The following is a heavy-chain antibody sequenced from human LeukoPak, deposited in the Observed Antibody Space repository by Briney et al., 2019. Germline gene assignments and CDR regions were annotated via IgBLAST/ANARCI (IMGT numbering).Heavy chain of an antibody. D-gene: IGHD3-9*01. J-gene: IGHJ4*02. CDR1: GFTFSSYE. CDR2: ISSSGSTI. V-gene: IGHV3-48*03. Sequence: GGSLRLSCAASGFTFSSYEMNWVRQAPGKGLEWVSYISSSGSTIYYADSVKGRFTISRDNAKNSLYLQMNSLRAEDTAVYYCARDQPYDILTGYYPWIDYWGQGTLVTVSS. CDR3: ARDQPYDILTGYYPWIDY.